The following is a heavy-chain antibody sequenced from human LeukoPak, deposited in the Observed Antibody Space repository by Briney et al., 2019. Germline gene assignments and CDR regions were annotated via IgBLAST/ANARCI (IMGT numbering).Heavy chain of an antibody. V-gene: IGHV3-30*18. CDR1: GLTFSSYG. J-gene: IGHJ4*02. CDR3: AKSAYMVRGVIDY. D-gene: IGHD3-10*01. CDR2: ISYDGSNK. Sequence: GGSLRLSCAASGLTFSSYGMHWVRQAPGKGLEWVAVISYDGSNKYYADSVKGRFTISRDNSKNTLYLQMNSLRAEDTAVYYCAKSAYMVRGVIDYWGQGTLVTVSS.